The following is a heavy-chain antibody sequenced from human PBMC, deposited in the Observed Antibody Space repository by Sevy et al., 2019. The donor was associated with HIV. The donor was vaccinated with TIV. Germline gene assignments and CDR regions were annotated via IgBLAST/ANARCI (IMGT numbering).Heavy chain of an antibody. D-gene: IGHD3-16*01. CDR2: IKQDGSEM. CDR3: TRDRSYGYFDS. J-gene: IGHJ4*02. V-gene: IGHV3-7*01. CDR1: GFTNDFW. Sequence: GGSLRLSCSASGFTNDFWMSWVRQAPGKAPEWVANIKQDGSEMFYVDSVEGRFIISRDNAKNSIYLQMNTLRVEDTAVYYCTRDRSYGYFDSWGQGTLVTVSS.